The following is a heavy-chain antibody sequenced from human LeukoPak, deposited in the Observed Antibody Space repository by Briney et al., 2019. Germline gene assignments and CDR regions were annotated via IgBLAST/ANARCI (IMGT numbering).Heavy chain of an antibody. Sequence: ASVKVSCKASGYTFTAYYMHWVRQAPGQGLEWMGWINPNSGGANYAQKFQGRVTMTRDTSITTAYMELSRLRSDDTALYYCARDSYDSSTHYDCWGQGTLVTVSS. V-gene: IGHV1-2*02. CDR1: GYTFTAYY. CDR3: ARDSYDSSTHYDC. J-gene: IGHJ4*02. CDR2: INPNSGGA. D-gene: IGHD3-22*01.